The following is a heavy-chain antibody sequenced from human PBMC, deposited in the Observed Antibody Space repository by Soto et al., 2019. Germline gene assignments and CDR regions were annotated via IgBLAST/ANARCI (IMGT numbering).Heavy chain of an antibody. CDR2: IIPIFGTP. J-gene: IGHJ6*02. CDR3: AGGVGRGYGEYSYGMDV. Sequence: ASVKVSCKVFGGTFISYSISWVRQAPGQGLEWMGGIIPIFGTPNYAQNFQGRVTISADGSTNTAYMELSSLRSEDTAVYYCAGGVGRGYGEYSYGMDVWGQGTTVTSP. D-gene: IGHD3-3*01. CDR1: GGTFISYS. V-gene: IGHV1-69*13.